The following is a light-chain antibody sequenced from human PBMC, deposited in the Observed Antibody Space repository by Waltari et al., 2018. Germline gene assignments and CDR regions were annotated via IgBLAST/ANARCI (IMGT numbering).Light chain of an antibody. CDR3: SSYAGSNNVV. J-gene: IGLJ2*01. CDR1: RSDVGGYSY. CDR2: EVF. Sequence: QSALTQPPSASGSPGQSVTISCTGTRSDVGGYSYVSWYQQHPGKAPKLIIFEVFQRPSGVPDRFSGSQSGNTASLTVSGLQAEDVADYYCSSYAGSNNVVFGGGTKLTVL. V-gene: IGLV2-8*01.